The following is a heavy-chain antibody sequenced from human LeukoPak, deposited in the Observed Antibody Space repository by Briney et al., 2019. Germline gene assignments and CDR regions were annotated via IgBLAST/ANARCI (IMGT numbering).Heavy chain of an antibody. V-gene: IGHV4-59*01. D-gene: IGHD3-10*01. J-gene: IGHJ3*02. Sequence: PSETLSLTCTVSGGSISSYCWSWIRQPPGKGLEWIGYIYYSGSTNYNPSLKSRVTISVDTSKNQFSLKLSSVTAADTAVYYCARATALGVDAFDIWGQGTMVTVSS. CDR2: IYYSGST. CDR1: GGSISSYC. CDR3: ARATALGVDAFDI.